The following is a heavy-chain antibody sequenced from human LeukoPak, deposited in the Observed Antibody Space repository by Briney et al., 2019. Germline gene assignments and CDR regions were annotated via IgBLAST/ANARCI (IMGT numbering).Heavy chain of an antibody. J-gene: IGHJ4*02. D-gene: IGHD2-8*01. CDR3: AGAPNPSYFDY. V-gene: IGHV4-39*01. CDR2: ISYSGST. Sequence: SETLSLTCTVSGGSISSSIYYWGWIRQPPGKGLEWIGGISYSGSTNYNPSLKSRLTISVDTSKIQFSLKLSSVTAADTAMYYCAGAPNPSYFDYWGQGPLVTASS. CDR1: GGSISSSIYY.